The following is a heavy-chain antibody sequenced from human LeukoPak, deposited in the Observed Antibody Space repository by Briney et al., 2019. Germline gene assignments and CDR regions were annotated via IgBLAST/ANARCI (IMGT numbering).Heavy chain of an antibody. Sequence: SETLSLTCAVYGGSFSGYYWSWIRQPPGKGLEWIGEINHSGSTNYNPSLKSRVTISVDTSKNQFSLKLSSMTAADTAVYYCARHGTLEPFVVPAAMRNNWFDPWGQGTLVTVSS. CDR2: INHSGST. V-gene: IGHV4-34*01. CDR1: GGSFSGYY. J-gene: IGHJ5*02. D-gene: IGHD2-2*01. CDR3: ARHGTLEPFVVPAAMRNNWFDP.